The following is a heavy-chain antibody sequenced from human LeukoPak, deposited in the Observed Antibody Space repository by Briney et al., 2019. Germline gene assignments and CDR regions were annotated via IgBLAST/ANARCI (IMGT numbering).Heavy chain of an antibody. V-gene: IGHV4-34*01. CDR2: INHSGST. CDR3: ARAQYYDSSFDY. J-gene: IGHJ4*02. Sequence: TSETLSLTCAVYGGSFSGYYWSWIRQPPGKGLEWIGEINHSGSTNYNPSLKSRVTISVDTSKNQFSLKLSSVTAADTPGYYCARAQYYDSSFDYWGQGTLVTVSS. D-gene: IGHD3-22*01. CDR1: GGSFSGYY.